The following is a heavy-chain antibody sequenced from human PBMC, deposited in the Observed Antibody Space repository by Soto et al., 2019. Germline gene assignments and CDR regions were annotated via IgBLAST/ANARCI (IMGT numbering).Heavy chain of an antibody. CDR1: GYIFSDYY. CDR2: ISTSGTTI. V-gene: IGHV3-11*01. J-gene: IGHJ4*02. CDR3: ARAGGSGWSLDY. D-gene: IGHD6-19*01. Sequence: QGQLVESGGGLVQPGGSLRLSCAASGYIFSDYYMTWIRQAPGKGLEWVSYISTSGTTISYADSVKGRFTISRDDAKNSLYLQMNSLRGEDTAVYYCARAGGSGWSLDYWGQGTLVTVSS.